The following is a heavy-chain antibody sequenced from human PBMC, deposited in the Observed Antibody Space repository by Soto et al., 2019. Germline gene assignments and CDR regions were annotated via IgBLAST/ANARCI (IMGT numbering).Heavy chain of an antibody. D-gene: IGHD5-12*01. J-gene: IGHJ4*02. CDR2: TSGSGDNT. V-gene: IGHV3-23*01. CDR3: AKGYYSGYDLAYFDY. Sequence: AWCLGLASAASGVSFDDYAMTWVRQAAGKGMECVSATSGSGDNTYYADSVKGRFTISRDNSKNTLYLQLNSLRAEDTAVYYCAKGYYSGYDLAYFDYWGQGTLVTVSS. CDR1: GVSFDDYA.